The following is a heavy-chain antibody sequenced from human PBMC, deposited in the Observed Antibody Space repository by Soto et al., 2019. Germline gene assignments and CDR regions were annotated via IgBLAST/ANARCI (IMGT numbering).Heavy chain of an antibody. J-gene: IGHJ6*02. CDR1: GGSFSGYY. D-gene: IGHD3-22*01. CDR2: INHSGST. CDR3: ARGGYYYDSSGYYTNPHYYYGMDV. Sequence: PSETLSLTCAVYGGSFSGYYWSWIRQPPGKGLEWIGEINHSGSTNYNPSLKSRVTISVDTSKNQFSLKLSSVTAADTAVYYCARGGYYYDSSGYYTNPHYYYGMDVWGQGTTVTAP. V-gene: IGHV4-34*01.